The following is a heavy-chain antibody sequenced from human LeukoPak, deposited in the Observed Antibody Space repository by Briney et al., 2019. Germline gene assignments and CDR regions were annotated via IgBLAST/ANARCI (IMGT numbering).Heavy chain of an antibody. CDR2: ISTNNGHK. J-gene: IGHJ4*02. Sequence: GASVKVSCKASGYSFNSQGMNWVRQAPGQGLEWMGWISTNNGHKNSAQSFQGRVTMTTDAATSTAYMELRSLRSDDTAVYFCARDENWVVYEWGQGTLVTVSS. CDR1: GYSFNSQG. CDR3: ARDENWVVYE. D-gene: IGHD3-16*01. V-gene: IGHV1-18*01.